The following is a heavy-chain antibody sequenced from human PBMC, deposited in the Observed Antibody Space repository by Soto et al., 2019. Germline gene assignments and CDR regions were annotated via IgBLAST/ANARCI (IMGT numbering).Heavy chain of an antibody. V-gene: IGHV4-4*07. CDR2: IYSSGST. Sequence: TLSLTCTVSGGPFNIYYWTWIRQPAGKGLEWIGRIYSSGSTNYNPSLKSRVTMSVDTSKNQFSLKLSSVTAADTAVYYCARSMRVTAAFDIWGQRTMLTVSS. J-gene: IGHJ3*02. D-gene: IGHD2-21*02. CDR3: ARSMRVTAAFDI. CDR1: GGPFNIYY.